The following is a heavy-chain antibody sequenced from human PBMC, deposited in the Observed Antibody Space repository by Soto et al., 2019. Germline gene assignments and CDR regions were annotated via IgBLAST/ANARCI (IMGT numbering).Heavy chain of an antibody. CDR1: GFTFSSYG. J-gene: IGHJ4*02. CDR3: ARDRVLGGGQRLVRLAY. Sequence: QVQLVESGGGVVQPGRSLRLSCAASGFTFSSYGMHWVRQAPGKGLEWVAVIWYDGSNKYYADSVKGRFTISRDNSKNMLYLQMNSLRAEDRAVYYCARDRVLGGGQRLVRLAYWGQGTLVTVSS. V-gene: IGHV3-33*01. CDR2: IWYDGSNK. D-gene: IGHD6-13*01.